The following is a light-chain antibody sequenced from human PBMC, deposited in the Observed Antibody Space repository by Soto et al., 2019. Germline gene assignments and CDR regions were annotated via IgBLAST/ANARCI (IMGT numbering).Light chain of an antibody. CDR3: SSYTSASTLLYL. J-gene: IGLJ1*01. Sequence: QSALTQPASVSGSPGQSITISCTGTSSDVGGYNYVSWYQQHPGIAPKLLIYGVTNRPSGVSPRFSGSKSGNTASLTISGLHAEDEADYNCSSYTSASTLLYLFGTGTKVTVL. CDR2: GVT. V-gene: IGLV2-14*01. CDR1: SSDVGGYNY.